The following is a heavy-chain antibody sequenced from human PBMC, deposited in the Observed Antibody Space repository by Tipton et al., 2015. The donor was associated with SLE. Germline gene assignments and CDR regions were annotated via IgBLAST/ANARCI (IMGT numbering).Heavy chain of an antibody. CDR2: ISAYNGNT. D-gene: IGHD2-15*01. Sequence: QLVQSGAEVKKPGASVKVSCKASGYTFSNYGITWVRQAPGQGLEWMGWISAYNGNTNYGHGRVTLTTDTSTSTAYMELWSLTPDDTAVYYCARAGGSGVSCAYWGQGTLVTVFS. CDR1: GYTFSNYG. V-gene: IGHV1-18*01. J-gene: IGHJ4*02. CDR3: ARAGGSGVSCAY.